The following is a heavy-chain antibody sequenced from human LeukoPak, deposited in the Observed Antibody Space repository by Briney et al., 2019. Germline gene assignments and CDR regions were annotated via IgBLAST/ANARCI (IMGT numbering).Heavy chain of an antibody. J-gene: IGHJ6*03. CDR2: INHSGST. D-gene: IGHD5-18*01. V-gene: IGHV4-34*01. CDR3: ARDRGSEYIYADNPAVPYMDV. CDR1: GGPFSGYY. Sequence: SETLSLTCAVYGGPFSGYYWSWIRQPPGKGLEWIGEINHSGSTNYNPSLKSRVTISVDTSKNQFSLKLSSVTAADTAVYYCARDRGSEYIYADNPAVPYMDVWGKGTTVTVSS.